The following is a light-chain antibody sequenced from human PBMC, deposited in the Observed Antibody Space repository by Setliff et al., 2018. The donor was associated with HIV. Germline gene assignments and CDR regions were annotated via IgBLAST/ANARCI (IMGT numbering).Light chain of an antibody. CDR3: QQYGSSPGT. CDR1: QSVSSSY. CDR2: GAS. V-gene: IGKV3-20*01. Sequence: EIVLTQSPGTLSLSPGERATLSCRASQSVSSSYLAWYQQKPGQAPRLLIYGASNRATGIPDRFSGSGSGTDFTLTISRLEPEDSAVYYCQQYGSSPGTFGQGTKVDIK. J-gene: IGKJ1*01.